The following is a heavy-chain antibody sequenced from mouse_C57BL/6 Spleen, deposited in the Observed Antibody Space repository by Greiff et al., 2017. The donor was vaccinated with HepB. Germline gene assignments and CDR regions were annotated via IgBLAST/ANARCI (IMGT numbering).Heavy chain of an antibody. CDR3: TRDKKSN. CDR1: GFTFSSSA. V-gene: IGHV5-9-1*02. D-gene: IGHD5-1*01. Sequence: EVQRVQSGEGLVMPVGSLKLSCAASGFTFSSSAMSWVRQTPEKRLEWVAYISSGGDYIYYADTVKGRFTISRDNAKNPLYLQMSSLKSEDTAMYYCTRDKKSNCGEGTPFTVSA. J-gene: IGHJ3*01. CDR2: ISSGGDYI.